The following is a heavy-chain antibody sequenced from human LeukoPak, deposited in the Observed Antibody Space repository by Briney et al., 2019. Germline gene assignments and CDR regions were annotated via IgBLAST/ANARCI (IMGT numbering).Heavy chain of an antibody. V-gene: IGHV1-2*02. CDR1: GYTFSGYY. CDR3: ARVGQWHDGGNWFDP. D-gene: IGHD6-19*01. J-gene: IGHJ5*02. Sequence: ASVKVSCTASGYTFSGYYMHGVRQAPGQGLEWMGWINPNSGGTNYAQKFQGRVTMTRDTSISTAYMELSRLRSDDTAVYYCARVGQWHDGGNWFDPWGQGTLVTVSS. CDR2: INPNSGGT.